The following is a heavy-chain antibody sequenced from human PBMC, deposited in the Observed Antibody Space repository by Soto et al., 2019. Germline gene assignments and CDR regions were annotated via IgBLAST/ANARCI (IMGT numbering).Heavy chain of an antibody. CDR2: IFHSGST. J-gene: IGHJ4*02. Sequence: SETLSLTYADSGASIRSNNWWSWVRQPPGKGLEWIGEIFHSGSTNYNPSLKTRLTISVDKSKNQFSLKLSSVTAADTAVYYCARVYSGSYSDSWGRGTLVTVSS. V-gene: IGHV4-4*02. D-gene: IGHD1-26*01. CDR1: GASIRSNNW. CDR3: ARVYSGSYSDS.